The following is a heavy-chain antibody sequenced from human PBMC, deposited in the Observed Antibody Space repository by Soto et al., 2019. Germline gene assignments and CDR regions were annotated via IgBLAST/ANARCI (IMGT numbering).Heavy chain of an antibody. CDR1: GFAFSTYW. CDR2: IKFDGSST. CDR3: ARGAKNIYAMDI. Sequence: EVKLVESGGGLVQPGGSLRLSCAASGFAFSTYWMHWVRQAPGKGLLWVSRIKFDGSSTYYADSVKGRFTISRDDATNTLFLQMNGLRVDDTAVYYCARGAKNIYAMDIWGQGTTVTVSS. J-gene: IGHJ6*02. V-gene: IGHV3-74*01.